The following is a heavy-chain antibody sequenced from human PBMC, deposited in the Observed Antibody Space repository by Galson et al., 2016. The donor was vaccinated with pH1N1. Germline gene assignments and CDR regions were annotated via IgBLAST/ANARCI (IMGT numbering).Heavy chain of an antibody. D-gene: IGHD3-10*01. CDR3: AKDLGPFGSGSLAH. CDR1: GFSFNDYA. J-gene: IGHJ5*02. CDR2: TSWSPGMK. Sequence: SLRLSCAGSGFSFNDYAMHWVRHPPGNGLEWITGTSWSPGMKGYADSVKGRFTISRDNARNSLYMEMNSLRPEDTAFYYCAKDLGPFGSGSLAHWGQGILVTVSS. V-gene: IGHV3-9*01.